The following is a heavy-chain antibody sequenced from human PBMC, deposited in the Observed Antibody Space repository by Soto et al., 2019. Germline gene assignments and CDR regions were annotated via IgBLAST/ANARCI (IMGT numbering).Heavy chain of an antibody. CDR3: AKNEQPPYYYYGMDV. CDR2: ISGYNGDT. Sequence: GPGAKKPGASVKVSCKASGYTFSRYGISWVRQAPGQGLEWMGWISGYNGDTKYAQKVQGRVTMTIDTSTYTAYMELRSLTSDDTAIYYCAKNEQPPYYYYGMDVWGQGTTVTVSS. CDR1: GYTFSRYG. V-gene: IGHV1-18*01. J-gene: IGHJ6*02.